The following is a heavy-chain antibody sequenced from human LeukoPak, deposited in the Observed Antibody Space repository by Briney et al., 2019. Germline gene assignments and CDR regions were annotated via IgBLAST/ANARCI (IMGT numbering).Heavy chain of an antibody. D-gene: IGHD3-10*01. V-gene: IGHV3-23*01. Sequence: GGSLRLSCAASGFTFSSYAMSWVRQAPGKGLEWVSAISGSGDSTYYADSVKGRFTISRDNSKNTLYLQMNSLRAEDTAVYYCAKGLWFPYYFDYWGRGTLVTVSS. J-gene: IGHJ4*02. CDR2: ISGSGDST. CDR3: AKGLWFPYYFDY. CDR1: GFTFSSYA.